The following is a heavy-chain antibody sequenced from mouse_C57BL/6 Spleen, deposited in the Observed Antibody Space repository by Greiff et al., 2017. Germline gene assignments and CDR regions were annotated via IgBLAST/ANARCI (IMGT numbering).Heavy chain of an antibody. CDR1: GYAFSSSW. Sequence: QVQLKESGPELVKPGASVKISCKASGYAFSSSWMNWVKQRPGKGLEWIGRIYPGDGDTNYNGKFKGKATLTADKSSSTAYMQLSSRTSEYSAVYCCAREGIYYGNPAWFAYWGQGTLVTVSA. J-gene: IGHJ3*01. CDR3: AREGIYYGNPAWFAY. D-gene: IGHD2-1*01. CDR2: IYPGDGDT. V-gene: IGHV1-82*01.